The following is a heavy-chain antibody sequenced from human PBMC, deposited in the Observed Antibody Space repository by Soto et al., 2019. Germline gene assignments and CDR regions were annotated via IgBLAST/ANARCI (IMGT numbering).Heavy chain of an antibody. Sequence: ASVKVSCKASGYTFTSYGISWVRQAPGQGLEWMGWISAYNGNTNYAQKLQGRVTMTTDTSTSTAYMELRSLRSDDTAVYYCARDQIMITFGGVIVNNYFDYWGQGTLVTVSS. CDR1: GYTFTSYG. D-gene: IGHD3-16*02. CDR3: ARDQIMITFGGVIVNNYFDY. V-gene: IGHV1-18*01. CDR2: ISAYNGNT. J-gene: IGHJ4*02.